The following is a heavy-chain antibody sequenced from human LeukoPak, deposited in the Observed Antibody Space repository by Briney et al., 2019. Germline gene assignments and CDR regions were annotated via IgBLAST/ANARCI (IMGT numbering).Heavy chain of an antibody. CDR3: ARGKRGFYVFDY. D-gene: IGHD5/OR15-5a*01. J-gene: IGHJ4*02. CDR2: INHSGST. CDR1: GGSFSGYY. Sequence: SETLSLTCAVYGGSFSGYYWSWIRQPPGKGLEWIGEINHSGSTNYNPSLKSRVTISVDTSKNQFSLKLSSVTAADTAVYYCARGKRGFYVFDYWGQGTLVTVSS. V-gene: IGHV4-34*01.